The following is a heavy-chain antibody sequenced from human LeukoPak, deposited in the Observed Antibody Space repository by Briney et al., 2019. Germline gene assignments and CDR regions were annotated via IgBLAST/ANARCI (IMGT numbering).Heavy chain of an antibody. Sequence: SETLSLTCKVSGGSISSSSYYWGWIRQPPGKGLEWIGSIYTSGSTNYNPSLKSRITISVDTSKNQFSLKLSSVTAADTAVYYCARNSCPSGSCYDNRGYFDYWGQGTLVTVSS. CDR1: GGSISSSSYY. J-gene: IGHJ4*02. D-gene: IGHD2-15*01. CDR2: IYTSGST. V-gene: IGHV4-39*07. CDR3: ARNSCPSGSCYDNRGYFDY.